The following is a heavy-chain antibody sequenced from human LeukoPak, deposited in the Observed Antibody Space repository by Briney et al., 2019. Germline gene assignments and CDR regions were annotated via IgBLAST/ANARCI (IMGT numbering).Heavy chain of an antibody. CDR1: GFTFSPYS. CDR2: LYSGGDT. J-gene: IGHJ4*02. CDR3: ARGATVAGDFDY. D-gene: IGHD6-19*01. Sequence: GGSLRLSCAASGFTFSPYSMNWVRQAPGKGLEWVSVLYSGGDTYYADSVKGRFAISRDSAKNSLYLQMNNLRPDDTAVYYCARGATVAGDFDYWGQGTLVTVSS. V-gene: IGHV3-66*01.